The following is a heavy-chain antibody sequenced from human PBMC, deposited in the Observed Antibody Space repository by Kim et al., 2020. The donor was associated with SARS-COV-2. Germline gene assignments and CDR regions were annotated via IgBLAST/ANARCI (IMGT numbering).Heavy chain of an antibody. CDR1: GFTFSSYA. CDR2: ISYDGSNK. Sequence: GGSLRLSCAASGFTFSSYAMHWVRQAPGKGLEWVAVISYDGSNKYYADSVKGRFTISRDNSKNTLYLQMNSLRAEDTAVYYCARDRRGYGSLPYYWGQGTLVTVSS. CDR3: ARDRRGYGSLPYY. J-gene: IGHJ4*02. V-gene: IGHV3-30-3*01. D-gene: IGHD3-10*01.